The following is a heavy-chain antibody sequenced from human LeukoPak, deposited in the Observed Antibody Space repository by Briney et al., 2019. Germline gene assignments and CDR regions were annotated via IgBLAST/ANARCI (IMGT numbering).Heavy chain of an antibody. D-gene: IGHD3-22*01. J-gene: IGHJ4*02. CDR1: GFTLSSYS. V-gene: IGHV3-21*01. CDR3: ARLYDGSAYHADHFDY. CDR2: ISSSSSYI. Sequence: PGGSLRLSCAASGFTLSSYSMNWVRQAPGKGLEWVSSISSSSSYIYYADSVKGRFTISRDNAKNSLYLQMNSLRAEDTAVYYCARLYDGSAYHADHFDYWGQGTLVIVSS.